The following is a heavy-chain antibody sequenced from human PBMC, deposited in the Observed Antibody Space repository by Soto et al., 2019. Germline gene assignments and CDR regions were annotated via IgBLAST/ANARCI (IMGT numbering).Heavy chain of an antibody. D-gene: IGHD1-26*01. CDR3: AREYRLGWELPAYGMDV. J-gene: IGHJ6*02. V-gene: IGHV1-69*01. CDR1: GGTFSSYA. Sequence: QVQLVQSGAEVKKPGSSVKVSCKASGGTFSSYAISWVRQAPGQGLEWMGGIIPIFGTSNYAQKFQGSVTITADESTSTAYMELSSLRSEDTAVYYCAREYRLGWELPAYGMDVWGQGTTVTVSS. CDR2: IIPIFGTS.